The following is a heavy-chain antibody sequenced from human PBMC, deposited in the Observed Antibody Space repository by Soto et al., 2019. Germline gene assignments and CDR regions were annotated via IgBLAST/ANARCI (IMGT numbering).Heavy chain of an antibody. Sequence: VQLVQSGGEVKRPGTSVKVSCEASGYSFANYGITWVRQAPGQGLEWMGWISGYNSNTNYAQKFEGRVTMTKDTNKSTAYLEVRSMRFDDTAVYYCGRERQWEPVLYWGQGTPVTVSS. CDR1: GYSFANYG. CDR2: ISGYNSNT. D-gene: IGHD1-26*01. V-gene: IGHV1-18*01. J-gene: IGHJ4*02. CDR3: GRERQWEPVLY.